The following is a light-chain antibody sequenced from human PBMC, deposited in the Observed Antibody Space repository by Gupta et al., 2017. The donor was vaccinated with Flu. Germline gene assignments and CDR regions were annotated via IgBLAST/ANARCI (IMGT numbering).Light chain of an antibody. V-gene: IGLV3-25*03. Sequence: SYELTQPPLVSVSPGQTATITCSGNTLSTQYTYWYQQKPGQAPLLVIFKDTERPSGIPERFSGSNSGTTVTLTISGVQAEDEAAYYCQSADNSGTYVVFGGGTKLTV. CDR1: TLSTQY. J-gene: IGLJ3*02. CDR2: KDT. CDR3: QSADNSGTYVV.